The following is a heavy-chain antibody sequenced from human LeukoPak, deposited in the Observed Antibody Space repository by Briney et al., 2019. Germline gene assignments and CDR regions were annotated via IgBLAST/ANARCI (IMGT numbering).Heavy chain of an antibody. J-gene: IGHJ3*02. D-gene: IGHD3-16*01. CDR3: ARERFRGGEGAFDI. CDR1: GFTFSSYA. CDR2: ISGSGTTT. Sequence: PGGSLRLSCAASGFTFSSYAMSWVRQAPGKGLDWVSAISGSGTTTYYADSVKGRFTISRDISKNTLYLQMNSLRAEDTAVYYCARERFRGGEGAFDIWGQGTMVTVSS. V-gene: IGHV3-23*01.